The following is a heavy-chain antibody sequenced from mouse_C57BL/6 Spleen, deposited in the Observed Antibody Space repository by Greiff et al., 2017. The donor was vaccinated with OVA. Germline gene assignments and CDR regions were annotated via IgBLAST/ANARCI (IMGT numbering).Heavy chain of an antibody. V-gene: IGHV5-17*01. CDR3: ARPYDYGYAMDD. CDR1: GFTFSDYG. D-gene: IGHD2-4*01. CDR2: ISSGSSTI. J-gene: IGHJ4*01. Sequence: EVKLMESGGGLVKPGGSLKLSCAASGFTFSDYGMHWVRQAPEKGLEWVAYISSGSSTIYYADTVKGRFTISRDNAKNTLFLQMTSLRSEDTAMYYCARPYDYGYAMDDWGQGTSVTVSS.